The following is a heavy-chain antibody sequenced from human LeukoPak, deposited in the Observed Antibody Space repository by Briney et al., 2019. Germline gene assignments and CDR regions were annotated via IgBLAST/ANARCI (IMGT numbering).Heavy chain of an antibody. J-gene: IGHJ3*02. CDR2: ISYDGSNK. CDR1: GFTFSSYG. Sequence: GGSLRLSCAASGFTFSSYGMHWVRQAPGKGLEWVAVISYDGSNKCYADSVKGRFTISRDNSKNTLYLQMNSLRAEDTAVYYCAKDFGGRGDYYAFDIWGQGTMVTVSS. CDR3: AKDFGGRGDYYAFDI. V-gene: IGHV3-30*18. D-gene: IGHD4-17*01.